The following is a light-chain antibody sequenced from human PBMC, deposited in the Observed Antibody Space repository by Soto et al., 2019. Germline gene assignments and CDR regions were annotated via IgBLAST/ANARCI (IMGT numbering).Light chain of an antibody. CDR3: QQYGSSPHVT. CDR1: QSVSSSY. V-gene: IGKV3-20*01. J-gene: IGKJ2*01. Sequence: EIVLTQSPGTLSLSPGERATLSCRASQSVSSSYLAWYQQKPGQAPRLLIYGASSRATGIPDRFSGSGSGTDFTLTISRLETEDVAVYYCQQYGSSPHVTFGHGTKLEIK. CDR2: GAS.